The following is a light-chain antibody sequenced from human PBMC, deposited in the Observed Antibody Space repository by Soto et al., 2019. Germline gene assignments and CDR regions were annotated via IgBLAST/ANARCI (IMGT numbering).Light chain of an antibody. CDR2: EVS. CDR3: CSYTGXLTLX. Sequence: QSVLTQPASVSGSPGQSITISCTGSSSDVGGYDYVSWYQQHPGKAPKLMIYEVSNRPSGVSNRFSGSKSGNTASLTISGLQAEDEADYYCCSYTGXLTLXFXGGXKVXV. CDR1: SSDVGGYDY. V-gene: IGLV2-14*01. J-gene: IGLJ2*01.